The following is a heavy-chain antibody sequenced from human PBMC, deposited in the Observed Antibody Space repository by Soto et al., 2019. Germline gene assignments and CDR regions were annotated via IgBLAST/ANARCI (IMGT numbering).Heavy chain of an antibody. CDR2: INAANGDT. CDR3: ARKDYYGSGCYYFDY. CDR1: GYIFTNYP. J-gene: IGHJ4*02. Sequence: QVQLVQSGAELKNPGASVKVSCKASGYIFTNYPIHWVRQAPGQRLEWMGWINAANGDTGYSQNFQGRFTFTRDTSASTVYMEMSSLTSEDTAIYYCARKDYYGSGCYYFDYWGQGTLVTVSS. D-gene: IGHD3-10*01. V-gene: IGHV1-3*01.